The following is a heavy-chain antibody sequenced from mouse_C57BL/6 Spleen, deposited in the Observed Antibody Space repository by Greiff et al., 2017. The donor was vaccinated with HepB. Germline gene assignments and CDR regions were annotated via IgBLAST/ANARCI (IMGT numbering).Heavy chain of an antibody. Sequence: EVMLVESGGGLVKPGGSLKLSCAASGFTFSDYGMHWVRQAPEKGLEWVAYISSGSSTIYYADTVKGRFTISRDNAKNTLFLQMTSLRSEDTAMYYCARTYYYGSSLCAMDYWGQGTSVTVSS. D-gene: IGHD1-1*01. CDR2: ISSGSSTI. CDR3: ARTYYYGSSLCAMDY. V-gene: IGHV5-17*01. CDR1: GFTFSDYG. J-gene: IGHJ4*01.